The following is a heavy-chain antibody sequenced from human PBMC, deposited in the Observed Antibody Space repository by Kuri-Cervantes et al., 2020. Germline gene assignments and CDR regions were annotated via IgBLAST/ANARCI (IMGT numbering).Heavy chain of an antibody. V-gene: IGHV1-2*02. CDR1: GYTFTGYY. CDR3: ARDPATRTPLDY. D-gene: IGHD2-2*01. CDR2: VNGKSGDT. Sequence: ASVKASCKASGYTFTGYYIHWVRQAPGQGLEWMGWVNGKSGDTTFAQRFQGRVTMTRDTSLSTAYMELTSLRPDDTAVYFCARDPATRTPLDYWGQGTPVTVSS. J-gene: IGHJ4*02.